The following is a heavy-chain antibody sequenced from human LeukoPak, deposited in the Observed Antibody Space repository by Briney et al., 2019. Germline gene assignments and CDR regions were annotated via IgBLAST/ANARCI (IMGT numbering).Heavy chain of an antibody. Sequence: SETLSLICAVSGGSISSGGYSWSWIRQPPGKGLEWIGYIYRSGSTYYNPSPKSRVTISVDRSKNQFSLKLSSVTAADTAVYYCARGDGSYPYYFDYWGQGTLVTVSS. CDR3: ARGDGSYPYYFDY. V-gene: IGHV4-30-2*01. D-gene: IGHD1-26*01. CDR1: GGSISSGGYS. J-gene: IGHJ4*02. CDR2: IYRSGST.